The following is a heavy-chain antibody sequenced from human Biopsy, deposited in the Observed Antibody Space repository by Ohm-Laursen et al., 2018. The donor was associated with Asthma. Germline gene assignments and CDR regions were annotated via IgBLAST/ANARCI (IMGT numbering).Heavy chain of an antibody. V-gene: IGHV3-30*03. Sequence: RSLRLSCADSGFVFSQCGMHWVRQGPGKGLEWVALVSSDGHNKYYEDSVKGRFTISRDNSRNRLYLQINRLTVEDSAVYFCARQSGQDYGDSSGFDIWGQGTKVAVSS. CDR1: GFVFSQCG. CDR3: ARQSGQDYGDSSGFDI. D-gene: IGHD3-22*01. J-gene: IGHJ3*02. CDR2: VSSDGHNK.